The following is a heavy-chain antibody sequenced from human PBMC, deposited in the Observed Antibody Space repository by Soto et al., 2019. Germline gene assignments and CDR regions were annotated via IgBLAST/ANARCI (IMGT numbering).Heavy chain of an antibody. CDR3: ARVAPAVRRDIVVVVAARRPYYYYGMDV. CDR2: INHSGST. J-gene: IGHJ6*02. V-gene: IGHV4-34*01. D-gene: IGHD2-15*01. Sequence: SETLSLTCAVYGGSFSGYYWSWIRQPPGKGLEWIGEINHSGSTNYNPSLKSRVTISVDTSKNQFSLKLSSVTAADTAVYYCARVAPAVRRDIVVVVAARRPYYYYGMDVWGQGTTVTVSS. CDR1: GGSFSGYY.